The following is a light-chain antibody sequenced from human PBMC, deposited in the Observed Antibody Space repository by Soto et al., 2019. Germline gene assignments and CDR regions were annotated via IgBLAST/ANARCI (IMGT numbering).Light chain of an antibody. CDR1: QSISSGY. J-gene: IGKJ2*01. V-gene: IGKV3-20*01. CDR3: QQYGSSFRYT. Sequence: EIVLTQSPGTLSLSPGERATLSCRASQSISSGYLTWYQQKPGQAPRLLIYAASSRATGIPERFTGSGSGTDITLTISSLEPDDFAVYYCQQYGSSFRYTFGQGTKLQLK. CDR2: AAS.